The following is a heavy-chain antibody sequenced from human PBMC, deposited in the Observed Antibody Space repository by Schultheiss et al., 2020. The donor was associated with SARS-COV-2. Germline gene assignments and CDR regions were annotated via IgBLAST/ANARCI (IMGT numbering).Heavy chain of an antibody. D-gene: IGHD3-3*01. CDR3: ARDQNMYYDFWSGYYAAYYYYGMDV. CDR2: IWYDGSNK. V-gene: IGHV3-33*01. CDR1: GFTFSSYG. Sequence: GGSLRLSCAASGFTFSSYGMHWVRQAPGKGLEWVAVIWYDGSNKYYADSVKGRFTISRDNSKNTLYLQMNSLRAEDTAVYYCARDQNMYYDFWSGYYAAYYYYGMDVWGQGTTVTVSS. J-gene: IGHJ6*02.